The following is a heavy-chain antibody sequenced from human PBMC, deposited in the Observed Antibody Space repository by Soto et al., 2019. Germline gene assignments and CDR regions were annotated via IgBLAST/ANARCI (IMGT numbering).Heavy chain of an antibody. D-gene: IGHD5-12*01. V-gene: IGHV1-2*04. J-gene: IGHJ6*03. Sequence: QVQLVQSGAEVRKPGASVTVSCRSSGDSFNDYYIHWVRQAPGQGLEWMGWINTNSGVTKYAQKCQGWVSMTRDTSIRTVYVQLSRLRSDDTAVYYCARESGGATATLDYYYFYMDVWGTGTTVTVSS. CDR2: INTNSGVT. CDR1: GDSFNDYY. CDR3: ARESGGATATLDYYYFYMDV.